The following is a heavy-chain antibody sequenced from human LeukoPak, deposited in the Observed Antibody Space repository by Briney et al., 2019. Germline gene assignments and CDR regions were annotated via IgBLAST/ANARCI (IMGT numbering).Heavy chain of an antibody. Sequence: GGSLRLSCAASGFTFSTYAMSWVRQAPGKGLEWVSGISGSGGTTYYAESVKGRFTISRDNSKNTLYLQMNSLRAEDTAVYYCAKDRRVVVTGNSDMDVWGQGTTVTVSS. CDR3: AKDRRVVVTGNSDMDV. CDR1: GFTFSTYA. J-gene: IGHJ6*02. V-gene: IGHV3-23*01. CDR2: ISGSGGTT. D-gene: IGHD2-21*02.